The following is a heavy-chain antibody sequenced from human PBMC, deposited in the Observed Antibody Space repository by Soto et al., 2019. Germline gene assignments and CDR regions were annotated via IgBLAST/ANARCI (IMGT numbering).Heavy chain of an antibody. Sequence: QVQLVESGGGVVQPGRSLRLSCAASGFTFSSYGMHWVRQAPGKGLEWVAVISYDGSNKYYADSVKGRFTISRDNSKNTLYLRMNSLGAEDTAVYYCAKDGGRGRYYDFWRGYYLFDYWGQGTLVTVS. V-gene: IGHV3-30*18. J-gene: IGHJ4*02. CDR1: GFTFSSYG. CDR2: ISYDGSNK. D-gene: IGHD3-3*01. CDR3: AKDGGRGRYYDFWRGYYLFDY.